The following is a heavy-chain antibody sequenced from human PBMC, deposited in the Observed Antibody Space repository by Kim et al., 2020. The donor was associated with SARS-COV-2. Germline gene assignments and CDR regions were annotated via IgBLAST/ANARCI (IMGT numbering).Heavy chain of an antibody. V-gene: IGHV4-4*02. D-gene: IGHD6-13*01. J-gene: IGHJ6*02. CDR3: AGIAAAGTHYYGMDV. CDR1: GGSFSSGNW. Sequence: SETLSLTCAVSGGSFSSGNWWSWVRQPPGKGLEWIGEIFHGGDINYNPSLRSRVTISLDKSTNQLSLKVNSVTAADTAVYYCAGIAAAGTHYYGMDVWGQGTTVIVS. CDR2: IFHGGDI.